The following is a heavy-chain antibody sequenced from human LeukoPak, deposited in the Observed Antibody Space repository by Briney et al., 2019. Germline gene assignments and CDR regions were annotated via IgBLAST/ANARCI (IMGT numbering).Heavy chain of an antibody. V-gene: IGHV3-72*01. CDR2: SRNKANSYTT. Sequence: GGSLRLSCAGSGFTFSDYYMVWVRQAPGKGLEWVGRSRNKANSYTTEYAASVKGRFTISRDDSKNSVFLQMSSLKTEDTAVYYCAKDLGVSSSWYLDAFDIWGQGTMVTVSS. D-gene: IGHD6-13*01. CDR3: AKDLGVSSSWYLDAFDI. J-gene: IGHJ3*02. CDR1: GFTFSDYY.